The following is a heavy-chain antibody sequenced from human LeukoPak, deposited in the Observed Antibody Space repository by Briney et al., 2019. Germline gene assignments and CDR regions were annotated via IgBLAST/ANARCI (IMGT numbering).Heavy chain of an antibody. CDR2: ISTSSSYI. V-gene: IGHV3-21*01. CDR1: GFTFSSYG. J-gene: IGHJ5*02. D-gene: IGHD2-15*01. Sequence: GGSLRLSCAASGFTFSSYGMSWVRQAPGKGLEWVSSISTSSSYIYYADSVRGRFTISRDNAKNSLYLQMNSLRAEDTAVYSCARGADGVSSNSRGWFDPWGQGTLVTVSS. CDR3: ARGADGVSSNSRGWFDP.